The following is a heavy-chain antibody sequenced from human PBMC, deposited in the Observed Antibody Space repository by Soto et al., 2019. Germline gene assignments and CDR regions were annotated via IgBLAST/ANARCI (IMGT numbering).Heavy chain of an antibody. CDR1: GDSISTSAYY. V-gene: IGHV4-39*01. Sequence: SETLSLTCTVSGDSISTSAYYWGWVRQPPGKGLEWVGTIYYTGSTYYNPPLEIRVTMSLQTSKNQFSLNLTSVTAADTAVYYCARLGGVIAASDFDYWGQGALVTVSS. CDR2: IYYTGST. CDR3: ARLGGVIAASDFDY. J-gene: IGHJ4*02. D-gene: IGHD2-15*01.